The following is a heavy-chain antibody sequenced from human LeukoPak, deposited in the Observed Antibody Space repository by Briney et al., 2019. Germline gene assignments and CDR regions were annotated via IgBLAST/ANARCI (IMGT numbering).Heavy chain of an antibody. CDR2: ISGGSSTM. CDR3: ARDKSSGWRNSSEC. Sequence: GGSLRLSCAASGFTFSTYSMNWVRQAPGKGLEWVSYISGGSSTMYYADSVKGRFTISRDNAENSLYLQMNSLRAEDTAVYYCARDKSSGWRNSSECWGQGTLVTVSS. D-gene: IGHD6-19*01. J-gene: IGHJ4*02. V-gene: IGHV3-48*01. CDR1: GFTFSTYS.